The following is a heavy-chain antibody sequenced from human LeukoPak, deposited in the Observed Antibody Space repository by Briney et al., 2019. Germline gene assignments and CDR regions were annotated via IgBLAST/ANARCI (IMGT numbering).Heavy chain of an antibody. Sequence: PGGSLRLSCAASGFSFSTYAMTWVRQAPGKGLEWIGEINHSGSTNYNPSLKSRVTISVDTSKNQFSLKLSSVTAADTAVYYCARGKRGYSSSWYDYWGQGTLVTVSS. V-gene: IGHV4-34*01. D-gene: IGHD6-13*01. CDR1: GFSFSTYA. CDR3: ARGKRGYSSSWYDY. CDR2: INHSGST. J-gene: IGHJ4*02.